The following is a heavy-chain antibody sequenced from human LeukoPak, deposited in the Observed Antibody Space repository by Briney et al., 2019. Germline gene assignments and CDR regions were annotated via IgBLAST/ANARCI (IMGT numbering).Heavy chain of an antibody. CDR2: IRNDGHDT. CDR3: ARDPSSGWLNLDF. J-gene: IGHJ4*02. D-gene: IGHD6-19*01. V-gene: IGHV3-74*01. CDR1: GFAFSSYW. Sequence: PGGSLRLSCAASGFAFSSYWMPWVRQAPGQGLVWVSRIRNDGHDTSYADSVKGRFTISRDNAKNTVYLQMNSLRAEDMAVYYCARDPSSGWLNLDFWGQGILVTVSS.